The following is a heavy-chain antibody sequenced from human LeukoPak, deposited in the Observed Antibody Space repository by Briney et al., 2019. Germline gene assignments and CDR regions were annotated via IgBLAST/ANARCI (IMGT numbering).Heavy chain of an antibody. Sequence: SETLSLTCTVSGGSISSYYWSWLRQPPGKGLEWIGYIYYSGTTDYNPSLKSRVTISVDTSKNQFSLKLSSVTAADTAVYYYARGVYIAAAQYGYWGQGTLVTVSS. J-gene: IGHJ4*02. V-gene: IGHV4-59*01. D-gene: IGHD6-13*01. CDR3: ARGVYIAAAQYGY. CDR2: IYYSGTT. CDR1: GGSISSYY.